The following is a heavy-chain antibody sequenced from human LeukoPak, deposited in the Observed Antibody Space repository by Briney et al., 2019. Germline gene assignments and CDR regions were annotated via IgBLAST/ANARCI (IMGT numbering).Heavy chain of an antibody. D-gene: IGHD4-11*01. CDR3: AKGWSSNYFSIDA. J-gene: IGHJ5*02. CDR1: GLTFNSFG. CDR2: ISYDENKE. V-gene: IGHV3-30*18. Sequence: PGGSLRLSCAASGLTFNSFGFHWVRQAPGKGLEWVAVISYDENKEYYTESVKSRFTISRDNSMNTLYLQMTGLRVEDAAVYYCAKGWSSNYFSIDAWGQGTLVTVSS.